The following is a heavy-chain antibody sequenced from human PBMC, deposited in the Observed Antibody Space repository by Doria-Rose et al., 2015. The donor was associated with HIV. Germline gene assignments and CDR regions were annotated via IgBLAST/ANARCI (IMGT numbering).Heavy chain of an antibody. CDR1: GVSLSSPGMG. D-gene: IGHD6-13*01. J-gene: IGHJ4*02. V-gene: IGHV2-26*01. CDR3: ARIKSSRWYHKYYFDF. Sequence: VTLKESGPVLVKPTETLTLTCTVSGVSLSSPGMGVSWIRQPPGKALERLANIFSDDERSYKTPLKSRLTISRGTSKSQVVLTMTDMDPVDTATYYCARIKSSRWYHKYYFDFWGQGTLVIVSA. CDR2: IFSDDER.